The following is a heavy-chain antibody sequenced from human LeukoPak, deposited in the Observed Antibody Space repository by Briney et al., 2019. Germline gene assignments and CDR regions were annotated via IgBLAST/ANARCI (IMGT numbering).Heavy chain of an antibody. J-gene: IGHJ4*02. CDR2: INHSGST. CDR3: ARDHDSSGYWALDY. CDR1: GGSFSGYY. D-gene: IGHD3-22*01. V-gene: IGHV4-34*01. Sequence: SETLSLTCAVYGGSFSGYYWSWIRQPPGKGLEWIGEINHSGSTNYNPSLKSRVTISVDTSKNQFSLKLSSVTAADTAVYYCARDHDSSGYWALDYWGQGTLVTVSS.